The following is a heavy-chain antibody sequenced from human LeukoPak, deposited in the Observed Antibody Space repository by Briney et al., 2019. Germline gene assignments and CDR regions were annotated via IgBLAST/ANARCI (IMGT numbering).Heavy chain of an antibody. CDR3: AREVPKTVDAFDI. CDR1: GFTFTNDF. J-gene: IGHJ3*02. V-gene: IGHV3-7*01. D-gene: IGHD1-1*01. Sequence: GGSLRLSCAASGFTFTNDFMTWVRQAPGKGLEWVANMRVDGSDIHYLDSVKGRFTISRDNAKNSLYLQMNSLRAEDTAVYYCAREVPKTVDAFDIWGQGTMVTVSS. CDR2: MRVDGSDI.